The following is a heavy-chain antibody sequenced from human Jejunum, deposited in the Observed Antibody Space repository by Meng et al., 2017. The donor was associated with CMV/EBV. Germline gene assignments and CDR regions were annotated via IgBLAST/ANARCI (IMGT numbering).Heavy chain of an antibody. CDR3: AHRGYYYGSGSYYTT. V-gene: IGHV2-5*02. CDR1: GFSLITREVG. Sequence: SGFSLITREVGVGWIRQPPGKALAWLALIYWDDDKRYSPSLKSRLTITKDTSKNQVVLTLTNVDPVDTATYYCAHRGYYYGSGSYYTTWGQGTLVTVSS. J-gene: IGHJ5*02. D-gene: IGHD3-10*01. CDR2: IYWDDDK.